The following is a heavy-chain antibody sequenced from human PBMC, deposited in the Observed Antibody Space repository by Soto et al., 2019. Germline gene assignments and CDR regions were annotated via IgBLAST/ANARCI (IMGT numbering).Heavy chain of an antibody. CDR3: ARQIYDSSGYYYAY. D-gene: IGHD3-22*01. CDR1: GGSISSYY. J-gene: IGHJ4*02. V-gene: IGHV4-59*08. Sequence: SETLSLTCTVSGGSISSYYWSWIRQPPGKGLEWIGYIYYSGSTNYSPSLKSRVTISVDTSKNQFSLKLSSVTAADTAVYYCARQIYDSSGYYYAYWGQGTLVTVSS. CDR2: IYYSGST.